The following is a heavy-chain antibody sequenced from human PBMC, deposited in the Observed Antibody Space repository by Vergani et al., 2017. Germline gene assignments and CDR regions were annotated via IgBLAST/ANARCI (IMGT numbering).Heavy chain of an antibody. D-gene: IGHD3-3*01. Sequence: QVQLVQSGAEVKKPGSSVKVSCKASGGTFSSYAISWVRQAPGQGLEWMGRIIPILGIANDAQKFQGRVTITADKSTSTAYMELSSLRSEDTAVYYCARCITIFGVGMSNYYYYMDVWGKGTTVTVSS. J-gene: IGHJ6*03. CDR2: IIPILGIA. CDR1: GGTFSSYA. CDR3: ARCITIFGVGMSNYYYYMDV. V-gene: IGHV1-69*04.